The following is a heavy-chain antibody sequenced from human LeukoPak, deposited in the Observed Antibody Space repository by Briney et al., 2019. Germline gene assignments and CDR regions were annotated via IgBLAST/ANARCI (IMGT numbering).Heavy chain of an antibody. D-gene: IGHD6-13*01. CDR1: GFTFISYA. CDR2: ISYDGSNK. CDR3: ARISSSGYYFDY. Sequence: PGGSLHLSCAASGFTFISYAMDGVRQAPGKGLEGVAVISYDGSNKYYADSVKGRFTISRANSKNTLYLQMNTLRAEDTAVYYCARISSSGYYFDYWGQGTLVTVSS. J-gene: IGHJ4*02. V-gene: IGHV3-30*04.